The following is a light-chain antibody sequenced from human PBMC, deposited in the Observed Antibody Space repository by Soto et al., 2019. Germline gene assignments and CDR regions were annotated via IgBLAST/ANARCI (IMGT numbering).Light chain of an antibody. CDR2: EAY. CDR1: SSDVGGHNL. V-gene: IGLV2-14*02. CDR3: CSYTSSSTLWV. Sequence: QSVLTQPASVSGSPGQSITISCTGTSSDVGGHNLLSWYQQHPGKAPKAIIYEAYRRPSGVSPRFSGSKSGNTASLTISGLQAEDEADYYCCSYTSSSTLWVFGTGTKVTVL. J-gene: IGLJ1*01.